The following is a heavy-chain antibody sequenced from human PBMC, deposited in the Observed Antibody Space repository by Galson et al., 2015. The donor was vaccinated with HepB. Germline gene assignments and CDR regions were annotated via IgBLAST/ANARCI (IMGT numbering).Heavy chain of an antibody. CDR1: GYKFTSYG. D-gene: IGHD3-22*01. Sequence: SVKVSCKASGYKFTSYGISWVRQAPGQGLEWMAWISAYNGDTNYAQKFHGRVTMTTDTSTSTAYMELRSLRSDDTAVYYCARDGNGYYYVPLDLWGLGTMVTVSS. J-gene: IGHJ3*01. CDR3: ARDGNGYYYVPLDL. V-gene: IGHV1-18*01. CDR2: ISAYNGDT.